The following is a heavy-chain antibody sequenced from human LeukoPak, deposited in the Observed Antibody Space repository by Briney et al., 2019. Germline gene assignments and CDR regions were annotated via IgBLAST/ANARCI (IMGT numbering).Heavy chain of an antibody. Sequence: SETLSLTCTVSGGSISGGGYYWSWIRQHPGKGLEWIGYIYYSGSTYYNPSLKSRVTISVDTSKNQFSLKLSSVTAADTAVYYCARDHANDYGGYGETSDAFDIWGQGTMVTVSS. CDR2: IYYSGST. CDR1: GGSISGGGYY. J-gene: IGHJ3*02. CDR3: ARDHANDYGGYGETSDAFDI. V-gene: IGHV4-31*03. D-gene: IGHD4-17*01.